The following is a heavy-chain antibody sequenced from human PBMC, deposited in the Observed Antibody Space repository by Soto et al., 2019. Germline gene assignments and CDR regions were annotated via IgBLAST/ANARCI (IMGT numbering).Heavy chain of an antibody. Sequence: QVQLVESGGGVVQPGRSLRLSCAASGFTFSSYGMHWVRQAPGKGLEWXAVIWFDGSNKFYADSVKGRFTISRDNSKNTVSLQMNSLRDEDSAAYYCATTGPYWGQGTLVTVSS. J-gene: IGHJ4*02. V-gene: IGHV3-33*01. CDR2: IWFDGSNK. CDR1: GFTFSSYG. CDR3: ATTGPY.